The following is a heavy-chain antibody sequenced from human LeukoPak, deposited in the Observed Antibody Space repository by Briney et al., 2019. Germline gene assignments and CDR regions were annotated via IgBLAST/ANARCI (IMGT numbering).Heavy chain of an antibody. D-gene: IGHD4-17*01. V-gene: IGHV3-30*18. J-gene: IGHJ4*02. CDR1: GFTFSSYG. CDR2: ISYGGSNK. CDR3: AKGDYEYYFDY. Sequence: PGKSLRLSCAASGFTFSSYGMHWVRQAPGKGLEWVAVISYGGSNKYYADSVKGRFTISRDNSKNTLYLQMNSLRAEDTAVYYCAKGDYEYYFDYWGQGTLVTVSS.